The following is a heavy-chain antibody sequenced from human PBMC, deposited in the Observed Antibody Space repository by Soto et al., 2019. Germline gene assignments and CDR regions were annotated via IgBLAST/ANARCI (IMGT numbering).Heavy chain of an antibody. D-gene: IGHD3-16*01. CDR3: AHCNAYFNY. V-gene: IGHV2-5*02. J-gene: IGHJ4*02. CDR2: IYWDDDK. CDR1: GFSLSTTREG. Sequence: QITLKESGTTLVKPTQTLTLTCTFSGFSLSTTREGVGWIRQPPGKALEWLAVIYWDDDKRYSPSVRNRLTITKDTSKNQVVFSLTNVDSADTATYFCAHCNAYFNYWGQGTLVTVSS.